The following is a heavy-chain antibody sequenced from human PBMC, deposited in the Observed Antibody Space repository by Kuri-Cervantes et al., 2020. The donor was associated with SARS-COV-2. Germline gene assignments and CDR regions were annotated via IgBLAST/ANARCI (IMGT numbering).Heavy chain of an antibody. D-gene: IGHD6-13*01. CDR1: GDSVSSNSAA. J-gene: IGHJ5*02. V-gene: IGHV6-1*01. CDR3: ARAERSSWYTLMFDP. Sequence: LRLSCAISGDSVSSNSAAWNWIRQSPSRGLEWLGRTYYRSKWYNDYAVSVKSRITINPDTSKNQFSLQLNSVTPEDTAVYYCARAERSSWYTLMFDPWGQGPLDPVSS. CDR2: TYYRSKWYN.